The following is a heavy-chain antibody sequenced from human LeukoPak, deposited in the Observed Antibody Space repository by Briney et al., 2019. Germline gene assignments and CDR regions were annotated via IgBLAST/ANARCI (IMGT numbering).Heavy chain of an antibody. CDR1: GYTFTSYY. D-gene: IGHD2-15*01. CDR3: ARDGPGCSGGSCYHYYYYGMDV. V-gene: IGHV1-46*01. J-gene: IGHJ6*02. CDR2: INPSGGST. Sequence: GASVKVSCKASGYTFTSYYMHWVRQAPGQGLEWMGIINPSGGSTSYAQKFQGRVTMTRDTSTSTVYMELSSLRSEDTAVYYCARDGPGCSGGSCYHYYYYGMDVLGQGTTVTVSS.